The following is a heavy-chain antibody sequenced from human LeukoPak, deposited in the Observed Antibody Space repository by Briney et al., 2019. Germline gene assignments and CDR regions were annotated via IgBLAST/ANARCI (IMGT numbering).Heavy chain of an antibody. CDR3: ARQTGSGLFLLP. CDR2: TYYRSRWYN. CDR1: GDSVSSTRSA. Sequence: SQTLSLTCAISGDSVSSTRSAGNWIRQSPSRGLEWLGRTYYRSRWYNDYAPSVESRISINPDTSKNQFSLRPTSVTAADTAVYFCARQTGSGLFLLPGGQGTLVTVSS. J-gene: IGHJ4*02. V-gene: IGHV6-1*01. D-gene: IGHD3/OR15-3a*01.